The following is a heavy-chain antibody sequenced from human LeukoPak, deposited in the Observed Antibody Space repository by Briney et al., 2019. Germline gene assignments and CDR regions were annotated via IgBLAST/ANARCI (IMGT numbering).Heavy chain of an antibody. CDR1: GFTFRIYS. D-gene: IGHD3-10*01. V-gene: IGHV3-21*01. J-gene: IGHJ5*02. Sequence: PGGTLRLSCAASGFTFRIYSMNWVREAPGTGLEWVSSIGPSSGDISYADSVKGRFTISRDNDKNSLYLQMNSLRAEDTAVYYCARDRGARGRGLAWGQGAQVTVSS. CDR3: ARDRGARGRGLA. CDR2: IGPSSGDI.